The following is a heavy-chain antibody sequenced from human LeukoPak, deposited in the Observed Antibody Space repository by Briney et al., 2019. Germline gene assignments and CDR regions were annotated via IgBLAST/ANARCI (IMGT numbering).Heavy chain of an antibody. Sequence: SETLSLTCTVSGGSISGYYWSWIRQPPGKGLEWIGYIYYSGSTNYNPSLKSRVTISVDTSKNQFSLKLSSVTAADTAVYYCGRAWSGYYWFDPWGQGTLVTVSS. V-gene: IGHV4-59*01. J-gene: IGHJ5*02. CDR3: GRAWSGYYWFDP. CDR1: GGSISGYY. D-gene: IGHD3-3*01. CDR2: IYYSGST.